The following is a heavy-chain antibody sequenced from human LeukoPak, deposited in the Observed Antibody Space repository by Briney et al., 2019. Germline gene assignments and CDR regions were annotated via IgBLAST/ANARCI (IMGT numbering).Heavy chain of an antibody. V-gene: IGHV5-51*01. D-gene: IGHD3-10*01. CDR1: AYSFTNYW. CDR3: AGEIRDGSKTRGYYLVF. J-gene: IGHJ4*02. CDR2: IYPGDSDT. Sequence: GESLKISCKGSAYSFTNYWIGWLRQMPGKGLEWMGIIYPGDSDTRYSPSFQGQVTISADKSINTVYLQWSSLKASDTAMYYCAGEIRDGSKTRGYYLVFWRQGTLVTVSS.